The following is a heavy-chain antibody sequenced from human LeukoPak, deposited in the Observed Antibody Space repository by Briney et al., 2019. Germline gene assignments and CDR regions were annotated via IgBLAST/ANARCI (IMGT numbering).Heavy chain of an antibody. Sequence: GESLKISCKGSGYSFTNYWIGWVRQMPEKDLEWMGIIYPGDSDTRYNPSFQGQVTISADKSISTAYLQWSSLKASDTAMYYCARSRLRGSLSGFDIWGQGALVTVSS. J-gene: IGHJ3*02. CDR3: ARSRLRGSLSGFDI. CDR2: IYPGDSDT. D-gene: IGHD1-26*01. CDR1: GYSFTNYW. V-gene: IGHV5-51*01.